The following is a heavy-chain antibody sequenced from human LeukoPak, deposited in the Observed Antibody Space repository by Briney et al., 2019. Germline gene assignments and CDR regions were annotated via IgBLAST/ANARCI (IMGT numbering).Heavy chain of an antibody. CDR1: GYTFTGYY. CDR3: ARDGIFGVVIPYYYGMDV. J-gene: IGHJ6*02. CDR2: INPNSGGT. V-gene: IGHV1-2*02. D-gene: IGHD3-3*01. Sequence: GASVKVSCKASGYTFTGYYMHWVRQAPGQGREWMGWINPNSGGTNYAPKFQGRVTMTRDTSISTAYMELSRLRSDDTAVYYCARDGIFGVVIPYYYGMDVWGQGTTVTVSS.